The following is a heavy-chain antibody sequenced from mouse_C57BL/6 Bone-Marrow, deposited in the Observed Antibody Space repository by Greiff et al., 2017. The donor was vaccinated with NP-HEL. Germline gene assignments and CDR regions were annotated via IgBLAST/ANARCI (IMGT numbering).Heavy chain of an antibody. CDR3: ARGRYGNYAMDC. Sequence: QVQLQQSGPELVKPGASVKISCKASGYAFSSSWMNWVKQRPGKGLEWIGRIYPGDGDTNYNGKFKGKATLTADKSSSTAYMQLSSLTSEDSAVYFCARGRYGNYAMDCWGQGTSVTVSS. CDR1: GYAFSSSW. J-gene: IGHJ4*01. D-gene: IGHD2-10*02. CDR2: IYPGDGDT. V-gene: IGHV1-82*01.